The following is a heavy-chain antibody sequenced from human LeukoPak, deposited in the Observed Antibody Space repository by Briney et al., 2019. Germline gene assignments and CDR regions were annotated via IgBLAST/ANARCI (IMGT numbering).Heavy chain of an antibody. CDR2: INPNSGGT. CDR3: ARSVGATTFIFDY. D-gene: IGHD1-26*01. CDR1: GYTFTGYY. V-gene: IGHV1-2*06. J-gene: IGHJ4*02. Sequence: ASVKVSCKASGYTFTGYYMHWARQAPGQGLEWMGRINPNSGGTNYAQKFQGRVTMTRDTSISTAYMELSRLRSDDTAVYYCARSVGATTFIFDYWGQGTLVTVSS.